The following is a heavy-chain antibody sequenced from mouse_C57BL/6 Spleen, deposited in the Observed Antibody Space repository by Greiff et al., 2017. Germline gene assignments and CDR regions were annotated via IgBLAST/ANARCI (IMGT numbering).Heavy chain of an antibody. Sequence: VKVVESGPGLVQPSQSLSITCTVSGFSLTSYGVHWVRQSPGKGLEWLGVIWSGGSTDYNAAFISRLSISKDNSKSQVFFKMNSLQADDTAIYYCARKGISSDEDYAMDYWGQGTSVTVSS. CDR1: GFSLTSYG. CDR2: IWSGGST. V-gene: IGHV2-2*01. J-gene: IGHJ4*01. D-gene: IGHD1-1*01. CDR3: ARKGISSDEDYAMDY.